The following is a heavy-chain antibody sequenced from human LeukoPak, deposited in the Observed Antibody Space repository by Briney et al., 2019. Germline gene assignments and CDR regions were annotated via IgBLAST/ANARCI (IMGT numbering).Heavy chain of an antibody. J-gene: IGHJ3*02. V-gene: IGHV3-13*01. CDR2: ICTSGDT. Sequence: PGGSLRLSCASSGFSFSRYEMHWVRQGTGKRLEWVSAICTSGDTFYAGSVKGRFTISIENAKDCLYLQMNSLGAGATAVYYCVREGRGRSGTNAYDIWGQGTVVSVST. CDR3: VREGRGRSGTNAYDI. D-gene: IGHD6-19*01. CDR1: GFSFSRYE.